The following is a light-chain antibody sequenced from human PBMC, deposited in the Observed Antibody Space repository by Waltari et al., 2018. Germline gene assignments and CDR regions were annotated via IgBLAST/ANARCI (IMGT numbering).Light chain of an antibody. V-gene: IGLV1-44*01. CDR1: SSNIGVNS. J-gene: IGLJ3*02. Sequence: QSVLTQPPSVSGTPGQRVTISCSGTSSNIGVNSVTWYHQIPGAAPKLLIYKNERRPSGLPARFSGSRSGTSASLAISGLQSEDEADFYCATWDDTFNGPVFGGGTKLTVL. CDR3: ATWDDTFNGPV. CDR2: KNE.